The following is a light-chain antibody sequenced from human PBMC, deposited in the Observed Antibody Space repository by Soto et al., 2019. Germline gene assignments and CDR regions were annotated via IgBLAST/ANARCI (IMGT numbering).Light chain of an antibody. Sequence: DIPMTQSPSTLSASVGDRVTITCRASQSISTSLAWYQQKPGRAPKLLIYKASSLESGVPSRFSGGGSGTEFALTISSLQPDDFATYYCQQYNSYSPLTFGGGTKVEI. CDR2: KAS. CDR1: QSISTS. CDR3: QQYNSYSPLT. J-gene: IGKJ4*01. V-gene: IGKV1-5*03.